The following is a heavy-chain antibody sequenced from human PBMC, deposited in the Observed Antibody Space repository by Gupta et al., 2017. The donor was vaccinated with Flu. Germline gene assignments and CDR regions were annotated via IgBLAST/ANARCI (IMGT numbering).Heavy chain of an antibody. V-gene: IGHV3-49*02. CDR2: IRSKAYGGTT. J-gene: IGHJ6*03. Sequence: QAPGKGLEWVAFIRSKAYGGTTEYAASVKGRFTISRDDSKSIGYLQMNSLKTEDTAVYYCTRGELHDYYYMDVWGKGTTVTVSS. CDR3: TRGELHDYYYMDV. D-gene: IGHD1-26*01.